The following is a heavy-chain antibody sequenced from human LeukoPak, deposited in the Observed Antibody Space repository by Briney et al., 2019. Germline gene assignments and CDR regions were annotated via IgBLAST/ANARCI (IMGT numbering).Heavy chain of an antibody. Sequence: KPSETLSLTCAVYGGSFSGYYWSWIRQPPGKGLEWIGEINHSGSTNYNPSLKSRVTISVDTSKNQFSLKLSSVTAADTAVYYCARGVPDDYDSSGPTPIIDYWGQGTLVTVSS. V-gene: IGHV4-34*01. CDR1: GGSFSGYY. CDR2: INHSGST. CDR3: ARGVPDDYDSSGPTPIIDY. J-gene: IGHJ4*02. D-gene: IGHD3-22*01.